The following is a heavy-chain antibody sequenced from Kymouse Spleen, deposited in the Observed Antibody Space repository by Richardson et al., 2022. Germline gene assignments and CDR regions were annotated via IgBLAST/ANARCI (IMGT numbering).Heavy chain of an antibody. CDR2: INHSGST. Sequence: QVQLQQWGAGLLKPSETLSLTCAVYGGSFSGYYWSWIRQPPGKGLEWIGEINHSGSTNYNPSLKSRVTISVDTSKNQFSLKLSSVTAADTAVYYCARGDATTAGYYYGMDVWGQGTTVTVSS. D-gene: IGHD4-11,IGHD4-11*01. CDR1: GGSFSGYY. J-gene: IGHJ6*02. CDR3: ARGDATTAGYYYGMDV. V-gene: IGHV4-34*01.